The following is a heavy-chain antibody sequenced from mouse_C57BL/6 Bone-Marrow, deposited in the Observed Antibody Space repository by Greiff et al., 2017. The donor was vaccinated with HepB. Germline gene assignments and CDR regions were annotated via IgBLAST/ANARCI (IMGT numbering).Heavy chain of an antibody. CDR3: ARDYYGSSYFYYFDY. Sequence: QVQLQQPGAELVKPGASVKMSCKASGYTFTSYWITWVKQRPGQGLEWIGDIYPGSGSTNYNEKFKSKATLTVDTSSSTAYMQLSSLTSEDSAVYYCARDYYGSSYFYYFDYWGQGTTLTVSS. CDR1: GYTFTSYW. D-gene: IGHD1-1*01. J-gene: IGHJ2*01. V-gene: IGHV1-55*01. CDR2: IYPGSGST.